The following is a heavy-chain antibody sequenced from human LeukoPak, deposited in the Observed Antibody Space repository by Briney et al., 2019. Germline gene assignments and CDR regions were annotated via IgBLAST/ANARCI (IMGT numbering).Heavy chain of an antibody. CDR1: GFTFSSYS. Sequence: GGSLRLSCAASGFTFSSYSMNWVRQAPGKGLEWVSSISSSSSYIYYADSVKGRFTISRDNAKNSLYLQMNSLRAEDTAVYYCAIDRRAYGGNSEPAFDIWGQGTMVTVSS. CDR3: AIDRRAYGGNSEPAFDI. V-gene: IGHV3-21*01. D-gene: IGHD4-23*01. CDR2: ISSSSSYI. J-gene: IGHJ3*02.